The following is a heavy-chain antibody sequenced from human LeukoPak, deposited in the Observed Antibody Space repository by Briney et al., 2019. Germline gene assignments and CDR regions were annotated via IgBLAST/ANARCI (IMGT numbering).Heavy chain of an antibody. CDR2: ISAASDNT. D-gene: IGHD5-24*01. V-gene: IGHV3-23*01. Sequence: GGSLRLSCAASGFTFDNYAMTWVRQAPGKGLEWVSTISAASDNTYYADSVKGRFTISRDNSKNTLYLQMNSLRADDTAAYYCARIESRTVYGSLDHWGQETLITVSS. CDR1: GFTFDNYA. J-gene: IGHJ4*02. CDR3: ARIESRTVYGSLDH.